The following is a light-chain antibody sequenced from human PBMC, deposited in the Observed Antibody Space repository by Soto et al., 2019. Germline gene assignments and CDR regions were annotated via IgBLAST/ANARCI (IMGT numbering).Light chain of an antibody. CDR3: GTVYSYLLSYV. V-gene: IGLV1-51*02. J-gene: IGLJ1*01. CDR2: ESD. CDR1: SSNIGINY. Sequence: QSVLTQPPSVSAAPGQKVTISCAGSSSNIGINYVSWYQQIPGTAPKLLIYESDKRPSGIPDRFSGSKSGTSATLVITGLQTGDEADYDCGTVYSYLLSYVFGTGTKLTVL.